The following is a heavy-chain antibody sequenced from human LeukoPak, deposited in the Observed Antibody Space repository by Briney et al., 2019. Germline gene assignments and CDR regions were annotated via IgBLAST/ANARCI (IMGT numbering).Heavy chain of an antibody. CDR2: INHSGST. Sequence: PSETLSLTCAVYGGSFSGYYWSWIRQPPGKGLEWIGEINHSGSTNYNPSLQSRVTISVDTSKNQFSLKLSSVTAADTAVYYCARGGLTYYGSGSYMPIFGYWGQGTLVTVSS. J-gene: IGHJ4*02. CDR1: GGSFSGYY. D-gene: IGHD3-10*01. V-gene: IGHV4-34*01. CDR3: ARGGLTYYGSGSYMPIFGY.